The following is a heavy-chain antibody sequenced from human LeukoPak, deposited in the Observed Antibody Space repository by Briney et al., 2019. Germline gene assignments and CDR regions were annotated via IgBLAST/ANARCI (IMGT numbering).Heavy chain of an antibody. J-gene: IGHJ1*01. Sequence: GGSLRLSCAASGFTFTTYGMSWVRQAPGKGLEWVSAITGSGGSTYYADSVKGRFTISRDNSKNTLYLQMHSLRVEDTAVYYCARGENSYSGSGSYFFQHWGQGTRVTVSS. CDR1: GFTFTTYG. V-gene: IGHV3-23*01. D-gene: IGHD3-10*01. CDR3: ARGENSYSGSGSYFFQH. CDR2: ITGSGGST.